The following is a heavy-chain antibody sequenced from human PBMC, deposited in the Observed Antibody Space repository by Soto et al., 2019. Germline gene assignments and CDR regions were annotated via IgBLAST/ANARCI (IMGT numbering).Heavy chain of an antibody. CDR3: ARVGYCSGGSCYSLGHYYYMDV. J-gene: IGHJ6*03. CDR1: GDSVSSNSAA. V-gene: IGHV6-1*01. Sequence: SQTLSLTCAISGDSVSSNSAAWNWIRQSPSRGLEWLGRTYYRSKWYNDYAVSVKSRITINPDTSKNQFSLQLNSVTPGDTAVYYCARVGYCSGGSCYSLGHYYYMDVWGKGTTVNVS. D-gene: IGHD2-15*01. CDR2: TYYRSKWYN.